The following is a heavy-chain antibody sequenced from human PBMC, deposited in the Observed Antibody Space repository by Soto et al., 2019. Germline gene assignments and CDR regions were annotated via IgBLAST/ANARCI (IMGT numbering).Heavy chain of an antibody. CDR3: ARDRKGGFVMDV. J-gene: IGHJ6*02. CDR1: GDSVSRNSAA. Sequence: SETLSLTCAISGDSVSRNSAAWNWIRQSPSRGLEWLGRTYYRSKWYNDYAVSVTGRISINPDTSKNLFSLQLNSVTPEDTAEYYCARDRKGGFVMDVWGQGTTFTFSS. V-gene: IGHV6-1*01. CDR2: TYYRSKWYN. D-gene: IGHD3-16*01.